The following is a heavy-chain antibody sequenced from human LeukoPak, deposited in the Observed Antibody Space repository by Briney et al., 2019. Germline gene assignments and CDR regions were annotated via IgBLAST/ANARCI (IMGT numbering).Heavy chain of an antibody. V-gene: IGHV3-23*01. CDR3: AKDTFASTIEMSIAVAGTYFDY. J-gene: IGHJ4*02. CDR1: GFTFSSYA. Sequence: PGGSLRLSCAASGFTFSSYAMSWVRQAPGKGLEWVSAISGSGGSTYYADSVKGRFTISRDNSKNTLYLQMNSLRAEDTAVYYCAKDTFASTIEMSIAVAGTYFDYWGQGTLVTVSS. CDR2: ISGSGGST. D-gene: IGHD6-19*01.